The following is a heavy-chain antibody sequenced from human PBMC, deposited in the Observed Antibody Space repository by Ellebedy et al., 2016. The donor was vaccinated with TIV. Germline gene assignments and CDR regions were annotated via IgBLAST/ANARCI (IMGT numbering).Heavy chain of an antibody. CDR1: GFTFSDYY. V-gene: IGHV3-11*01. CDR3: AREVDRVTAHDAFDI. D-gene: IGHD2-21*02. CDR2: ISSSGSTI. J-gene: IGHJ3*02. Sequence: GGSLRLSXAASGFTFSDYYMSWIRQAPGKGLEWVSYISSSGSTIYYADSVKGRFTISRDNAKNSLYLQMNSLRAEDTAVYYCAREVDRVTAHDAFDIWGQGTMVTVSS.